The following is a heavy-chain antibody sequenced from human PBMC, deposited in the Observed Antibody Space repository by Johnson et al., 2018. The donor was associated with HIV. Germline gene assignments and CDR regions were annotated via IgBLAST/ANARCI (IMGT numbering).Heavy chain of an antibody. CDR3: ARWGVVTPHAFDI. CDR2: IYSGGST. CDR1: GFTVSSNY. D-gene: IGHD4-23*01. J-gene: IGHJ3*02. V-gene: IGHV3-66*02. Sequence: VQLVESGGGLVQPGGSLRLSCAASGFTVSSNYMSWVRQAPGKGLEWVLVIYSGGSTYYADSVKGRFTISRDNSKNTLNLQMNSLRAEDTAVYYCARWGVVTPHAFDIWGQGTMVTVSS.